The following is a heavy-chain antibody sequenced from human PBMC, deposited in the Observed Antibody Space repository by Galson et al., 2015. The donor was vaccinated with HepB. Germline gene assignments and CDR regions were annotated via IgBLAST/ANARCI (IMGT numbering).Heavy chain of an antibody. Sequence: SLRLSCAASGFTFSDHYMDWVRQTPGKGLEWVGRSRNKANSYTTEYAASVKGRFTISRDDSKHSLYLHMSSLKTEDTAVYYCTRGRFDYDYVWGNYRFSYFDYWGQGTLVTVSS. CDR1: GFTFSDHY. CDR2: SRNKANSYTT. D-gene: IGHD3-16*02. J-gene: IGHJ4*02. V-gene: IGHV3-72*01. CDR3: TRGRFDYDYVWGNYRFSYFDY.